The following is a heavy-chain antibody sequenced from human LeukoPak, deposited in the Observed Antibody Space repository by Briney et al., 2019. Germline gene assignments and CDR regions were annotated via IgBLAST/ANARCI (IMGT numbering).Heavy chain of an antibody. D-gene: IGHD1-26*01. CDR1: GYTFTSYG. CDR2: ISAYNGNT. V-gene: IGHV1-18*01. CDR3: ARSPIVGNWEYYFDY. J-gene: IGHJ4*02. Sequence: GASVKVSCKASGYTFTSYGISWVRQAPGQGLEWMGWISAYNGNTNYAQKLQGRVTMTTDTSTSTAYMELSSLRSEDTAVYYCARSPIVGNWEYYFDYWGQGTLVTVSS.